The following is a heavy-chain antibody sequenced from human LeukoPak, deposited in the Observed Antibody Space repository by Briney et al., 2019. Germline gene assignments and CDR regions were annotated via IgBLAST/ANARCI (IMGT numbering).Heavy chain of an antibody. V-gene: IGHV4-39*01. CDR1: GGSISSSSYY. CDR3: ARLSGSYFPY. Sequence: SETLSLTCTVSGGSISSSSYYWGWIRQPPGKGLEWIGSIYYSGSTYYNPSLKSRVTISVDTSKNQFSLKLSSVTAADTAVYYCARLSGSYFPYWGQGTLVTVSS. CDR2: IYYSGST. D-gene: IGHD1-26*01. J-gene: IGHJ4*02.